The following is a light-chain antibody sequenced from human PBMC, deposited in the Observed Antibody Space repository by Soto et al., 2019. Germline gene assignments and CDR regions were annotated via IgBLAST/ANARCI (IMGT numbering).Light chain of an antibody. Sequence: EIVLTQSPATLSVSPGERATLSCRASQSINNNYLAWYQQKPGQAPRLLIYGISTRATGVPARFSGSGSGTEFTLSNSSLQAEDFAVYSCHQYSQWPITFGQGTRLEIK. CDR3: HQYSQWPIT. CDR2: GIS. CDR1: QSINNN. J-gene: IGKJ5*01. V-gene: IGKV3-15*01.